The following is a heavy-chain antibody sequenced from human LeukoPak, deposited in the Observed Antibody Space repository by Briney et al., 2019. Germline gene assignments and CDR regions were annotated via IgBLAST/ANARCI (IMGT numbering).Heavy chain of an antibody. CDR2: MSAYNGNT. CDR3: ARDVILGYCTNGVCYADY. CDR1: GYTFTSYG. D-gene: IGHD2-8*01. V-gene: IGHV1-18*01. Sequence: GASVKVSCKASGYTFTSYGISWVRQAPGQGLEWMGWMSAYNGNTNYAQKLQGRVTMTTDTSTSTAYMELRSLRSDDTAVYYCARDVILGYCTNGVCYADYWGQGTLVTVSS. J-gene: IGHJ4*02.